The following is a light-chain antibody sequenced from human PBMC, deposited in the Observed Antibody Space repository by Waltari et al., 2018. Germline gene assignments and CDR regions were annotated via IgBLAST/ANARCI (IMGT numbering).Light chain of an antibody. CDR1: QDIGTY. CDR2: GAS. Sequence: AIRITQSPSSLSASTGDRVTITCRSNQDIGTYLAWYQQTPGKAPRLLLHGASTLQTGVPSRFSGSGSGTDFNITIACLQSEDFVTYFCQQYYAYPLTFGGGTK. CDR3: QQYYAYPLT. J-gene: IGKJ4*01. V-gene: IGKV1-8*01.